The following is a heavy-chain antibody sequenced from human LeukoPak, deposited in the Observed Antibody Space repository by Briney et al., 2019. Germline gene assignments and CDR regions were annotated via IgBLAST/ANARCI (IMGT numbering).Heavy chain of an antibody. CDR3: ASTWGVGATRGDAFDI. V-gene: IGHV4-4*07. J-gene: IGHJ3*02. CDR2: IYTSGST. Sequence: SETLSLTCTVSGGSISSYYWSWIRQPAGKGQEWIGRIYTSGSTNYNPSLKSRVTMSADTSKNQFSLQLSSVTAADTAVYYCASTWGVGATRGDAFDIWGQGTMVTVSS. CDR1: GGSISSYY. D-gene: IGHD1-26*01.